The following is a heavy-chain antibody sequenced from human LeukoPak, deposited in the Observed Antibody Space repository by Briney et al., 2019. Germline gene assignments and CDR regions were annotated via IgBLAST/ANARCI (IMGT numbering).Heavy chain of an antibody. D-gene: IGHD3-16*01. V-gene: IGHV1-46*01. J-gene: IGHJ4*02. Sequence: ASVKVSCKSSGYTFTIHYMHWVRQAPGQGLEWMGTINPSGGSISYAHKFQGRVTMTRDTSTSTVYMELSGLRSDDTALYFCARDPGNDYFFDYWGQGTLVTVSS. CDR2: INPSGGSI. CDR1: GYTFTIHY. CDR3: ARDPGNDYFFDY.